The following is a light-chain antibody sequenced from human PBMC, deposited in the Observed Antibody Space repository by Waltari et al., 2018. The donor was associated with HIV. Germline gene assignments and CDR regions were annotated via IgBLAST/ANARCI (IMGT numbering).Light chain of an antibody. CDR3: GTWDNRLSAVV. CDR2: DNN. V-gene: IGLV1-51*01. Sequence: QSVLTQPPSVSAAPGQKVTISCSGNRSNIGNNFVSWYRQFPGTAPKLLIYDNNKRPAGIPDRFAGSRSGTSATLGITGLQTGDEAVYYCGTWDNRLSAVVFGGGTKLTVL. CDR1: RSNIGNNF. J-gene: IGLJ3*02.